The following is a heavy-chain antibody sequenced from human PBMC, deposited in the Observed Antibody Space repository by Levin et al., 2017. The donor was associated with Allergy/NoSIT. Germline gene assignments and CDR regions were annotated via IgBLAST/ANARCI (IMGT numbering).Heavy chain of an antibody. V-gene: IGHV4-61*02. Sequence: LRLSCTVSGGSISSGSYYWSWIRQPAGKGLEWIGRIYTSGSTNYNPSLKSRVTISVDTSKNQFSLKLSSVTAADTAVYYCAREPITMIPGGYYHYMDVWGKGATVTVSS. CDR1: GGSISSGSYY. D-gene: IGHD3-22*01. CDR2: IYTSGST. CDR3: AREPITMIPGGYYHYMDV. J-gene: IGHJ6*03.